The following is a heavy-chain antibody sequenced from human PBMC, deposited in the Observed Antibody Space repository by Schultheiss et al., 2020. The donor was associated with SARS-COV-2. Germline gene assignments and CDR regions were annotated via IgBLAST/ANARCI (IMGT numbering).Heavy chain of an antibody. CDR1: GGSISSYY. CDR3: ARGGSGWTGDDAFDI. Sequence: SQTLSLTCTVSGGSISSYYWSWIRQPAGKGLEWIGYIYYSGSTYYNPSLKSRVTISVDTSKNQFSLKLSSVTAADTAVYYCARGGSGWTGDDAFDIWGQGTMVTVSS. D-gene: IGHD6-19*01. CDR2: IYYSGST. V-gene: IGHV4-59*01. J-gene: IGHJ3*02.